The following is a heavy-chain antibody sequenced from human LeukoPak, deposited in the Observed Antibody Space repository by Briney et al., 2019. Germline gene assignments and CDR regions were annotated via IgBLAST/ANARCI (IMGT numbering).Heavy chain of an antibody. CDR2: INHSGST. V-gene: IGHV4-34*01. Sequence: PSETLSLTCTVSGGSISSYYWSWIRQPPGKGLEWIGEINHSGSTNYNPSLKSRVTISVDTSKNQFSLKLSSVTAADTAVYYCATYRWELLPDYWGQGTLVTVSS. CDR3: ATYRWELLPDY. D-gene: IGHD1-26*01. J-gene: IGHJ4*02. CDR1: GGSISSYY.